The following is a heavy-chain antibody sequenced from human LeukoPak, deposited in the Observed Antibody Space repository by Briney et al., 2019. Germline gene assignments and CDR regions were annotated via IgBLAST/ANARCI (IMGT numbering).Heavy chain of an antibody. CDR3: ARFTSGMSVIVVGLLDY. J-gene: IGHJ4*02. CDR1: GGSISSRSYY. D-gene: IGHD3-22*01. Sequence: SETLSLTCTVSGGSISSRSYYWGWIRQSPGKGLEWIGSISYSGSTDYNPSLESRVTISVDTSKNQFSLKLSSVTAADTAMYYCARFTSGMSVIVVGLLDYWGQGTLVTVSS. V-gene: IGHV4-39*07. CDR2: ISYSGST.